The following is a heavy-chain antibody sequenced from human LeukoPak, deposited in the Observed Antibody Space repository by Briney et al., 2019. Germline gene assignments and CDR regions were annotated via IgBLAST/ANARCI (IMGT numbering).Heavy chain of an antibody. Sequence: GGSLRLSCAASGFTFSSYSMNWVRQAPGKGLEWVSSISSSSSYIYYADSVKGRFTISRDNAKNSLYLQMNSLRAEDTAVYYCARDSGSAASDIWGQGTMVTVSS. D-gene: IGHD3-10*01. V-gene: IGHV3-21*01. J-gene: IGHJ3*02. CDR3: ARDSGSAASDI. CDR1: GFTFSSYS. CDR2: ISSSSSYI.